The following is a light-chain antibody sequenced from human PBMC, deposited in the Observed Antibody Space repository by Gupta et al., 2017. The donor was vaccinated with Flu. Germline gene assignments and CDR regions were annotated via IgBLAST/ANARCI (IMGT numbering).Light chain of an antibody. CDR2: ADR. V-gene: IGLV3-21*02. CDR1: NIGRTS. J-gene: IGLJ2*01. Sequence: SYVLTQPPSVSVAPGPTARITCGGDNIGRTSVHWYQQKPGHAPGLVLFADRDRPRGIPERVSGSNSGNTATLIVSMFEAWDEADVYCQVLHTSGDPYHVVFDGGTKLTVL. CDR3: QVLHTSGDPYHVV.